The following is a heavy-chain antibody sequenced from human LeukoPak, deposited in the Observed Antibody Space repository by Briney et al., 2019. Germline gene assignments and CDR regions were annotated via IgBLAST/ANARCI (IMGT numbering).Heavy chain of an antibody. CDR1: VYTFTSYG. V-gene: IGHV1-69*05. CDR3: AGGSRGDLAAAGGY. J-gene: IGHJ4*02. D-gene: IGHD6-13*01. Sequence: ASVKVSCKASVYTFTSYGISWVRQAPGQGLEWMGGIIPIFGTANYAQKFQGRVTITTDESTSTAYMELSSLRSEDTAVYYCAGGSRGDLAAAGGYWGQGTLVTVSS. CDR2: IIPIFGTA.